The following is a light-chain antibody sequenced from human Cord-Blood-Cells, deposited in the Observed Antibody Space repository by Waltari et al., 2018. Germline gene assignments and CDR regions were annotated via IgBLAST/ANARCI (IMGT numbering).Light chain of an antibody. Sequence: EIVLTQSPATLSLSPGERATLSCRSSQSVSSYLAWYQQKPGQAPRLLIYDASNGATRIPARFSGSGSGTDFTLTISSLEPEDFAVYYCQQRSNWPPYSFGQGTKLEIK. J-gene: IGKJ2*03. V-gene: IGKV3-11*01. CDR1: QSVSSY. CDR3: QQRSNWPPYS. CDR2: DAS.